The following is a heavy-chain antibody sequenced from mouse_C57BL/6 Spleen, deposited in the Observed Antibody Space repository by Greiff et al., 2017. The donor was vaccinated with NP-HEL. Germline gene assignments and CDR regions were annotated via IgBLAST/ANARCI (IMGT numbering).Heavy chain of an antibody. CDR1: GFTFSSYT. CDR3: ARHETYYGYDPMDY. J-gene: IGHJ4*01. Sequence: EVQLVESGGGLVKPGGSLKLSCAASGFTFSSYTMSWVRQTPEKRLEWVATISGGGGNTYYPDSVKGRFTISRDNAKNTLYLQMSSLRSEDTALYYCARHETYYGYDPMDYWGQGTSVTVSS. D-gene: IGHD2-9*01. V-gene: IGHV5-9*01. CDR2: ISGGGGNT.